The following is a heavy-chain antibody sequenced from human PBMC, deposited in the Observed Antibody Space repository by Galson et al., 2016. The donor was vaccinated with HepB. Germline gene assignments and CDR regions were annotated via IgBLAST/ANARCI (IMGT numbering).Heavy chain of an antibody. V-gene: IGHV1-2*04. Sequence: SVKVSCKASGYIFSDYYIHWVRQAPGQGLEWMGWINPKTGGTKYAQKFQGWVSLTRDTSITTAYMEVTSLRSNDTAVYYCARERGVVGVRNSYYGMDVWGQGTTVTVSS. CDR2: INPKTGGT. J-gene: IGHJ6*02. D-gene: IGHD2-2*01. CDR1: GYIFSDYY. CDR3: ARERGVVGVRNSYYGMDV.